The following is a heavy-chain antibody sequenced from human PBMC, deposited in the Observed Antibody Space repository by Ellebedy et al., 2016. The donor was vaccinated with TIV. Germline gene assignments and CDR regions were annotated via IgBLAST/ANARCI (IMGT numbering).Heavy chain of an antibody. V-gene: IGHV3-74*01. CDR2: MNSDGRGT. Sequence: GGSLRLSCAASGFTFGTYSMNWVRQAPGKGLVWVSRMNSDGRGTIYADSVKGRFTMPRDNAKNTLFLQMNSLRAEDSAVYYCVRAWGGHDSSGYFYEREYYFDYWGQGTLVTVSS. CDR3: VRAWGGHDSSGYFYEREYYFDY. J-gene: IGHJ4*02. D-gene: IGHD3-22*01. CDR1: GFTFGTYS.